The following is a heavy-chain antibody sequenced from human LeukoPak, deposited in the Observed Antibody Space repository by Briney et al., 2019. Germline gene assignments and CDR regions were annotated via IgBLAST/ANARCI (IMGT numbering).Heavy chain of an antibody. CDR1: GFTFSSYG. Sequence: PGGSLRLSCAASGFTFSSYGMHWVRQAPGKGLEWVAFIWYDGSNKYYADSVKGRFTIPRDNSENTLYLQMNSLRAEDTAVYYCARDPHSYCCGDCYLFFGFWGQGTLVTVSS. V-gene: IGHV3-33*01. CDR2: IWYDGSNK. J-gene: IGHJ4*02. CDR3: ARDPHSYCCGDCYLFFGF. D-gene: IGHD2-21*02.